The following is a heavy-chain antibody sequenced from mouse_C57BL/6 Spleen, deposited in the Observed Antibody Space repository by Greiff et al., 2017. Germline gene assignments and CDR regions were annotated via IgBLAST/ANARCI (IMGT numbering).Heavy chain of an antibody. D-gene: IGHD2-14*01. J-gene: IGHJ3*01. V-gene: IGHV1-81*01. CDR2: IYPRSGNT. CDR3: AEESLYDGGPWFAY. Sequence: VKLMESGAELARPGASVKLSCKASGYTFTSYGISWVKQRTGQGLEWIGEIYPRSGNTYYNEKFKGKATLTADKSSSTAYMELRSLPSEDSAVYFCAEESLYDGGPWFAYWGQGTLVTVSA. CDR1: GYTFTSYG.